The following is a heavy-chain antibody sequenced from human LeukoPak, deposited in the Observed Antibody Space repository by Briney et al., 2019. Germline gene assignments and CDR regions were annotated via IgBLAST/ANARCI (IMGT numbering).Heavy chain of an antibody. Sequence: GASVKVSCKASGYTFTGYYMHRVRQAPGQGLEWMGWINPNSGGTNYAQKFQGRVTMTRDTSISTAYMELSRLRSDDTAVYYCARPAGGDNYFDYWGQGTLVTVSS. V-gene: IGHV1-2*02. CDR1: GYTFTGYY. J-gene: IGHJ4*02. CDR2: INPNSGGT. CDR3: ARPAGGDNYFDY. D-gene: IGHD2-2*01.